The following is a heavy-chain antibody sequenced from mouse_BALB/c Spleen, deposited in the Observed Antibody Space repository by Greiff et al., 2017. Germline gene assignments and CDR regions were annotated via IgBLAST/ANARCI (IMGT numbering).Heavy chain of an antibody. CDR2: INPGSGGT. J-gene: IGHJ4*01. Sequence: VQLQESGAELVRPGTSVKVSCKASGYAFTNYLIEWVKQRPGQGLEWIGVINPGSGGTNYNEKFKGKATLTADKSSSTAYMQLSSLTSDDSAVYFCARQGETYAMDYWGQGTSVTVSS. CDR1: GYAFTNYL. CDR3: ARQGETYAMDY. V-gene: IGHV1-54*01.